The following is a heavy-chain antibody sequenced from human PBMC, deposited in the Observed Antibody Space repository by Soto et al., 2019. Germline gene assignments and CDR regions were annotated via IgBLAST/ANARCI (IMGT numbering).Heavy chain of an antibody. CDR3: GKGSWSGGGCYYAYFDY. Sequence: EVQLLESGGGLVQPGGSLRLSCAASGFTFSTNAMSWVRQAPGKGLEWVSAILGSSTSTWYADSVKGRFTISRDNSEKPLVLQMNSLRADDTAVYYCGKGSWSGGGCYYAYFDYWGQGALVTVSS. D-gene: IGHD2-15*01. CDR2: ILGSSTST. J-gene: IGHJ4*02. V-gene: IGHV3-23*01. CDR1: GFTFSTNA.